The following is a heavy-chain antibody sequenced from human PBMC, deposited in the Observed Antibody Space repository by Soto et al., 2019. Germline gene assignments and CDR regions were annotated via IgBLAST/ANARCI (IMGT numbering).Heavy chain of an antibody. Sequence: QVHLVQSGAEVRKPGASVKVSCKGSGYTFTTYGITWVRQAPGQGLEWMGWISAHNGNTNYAQKLPGRVTVTRDTSTSTAYMELRNLRSDDTAVYYCARGRYGDYWGQGALVTVSS. V-gene: IGHV1-18*01. CDR2: ISAHNGNT. J-gene: IGHJ4*02. D-gene: IGHD1-1*01. CDR3: ARGRYGDY. CDR1: GYTFTTYG.